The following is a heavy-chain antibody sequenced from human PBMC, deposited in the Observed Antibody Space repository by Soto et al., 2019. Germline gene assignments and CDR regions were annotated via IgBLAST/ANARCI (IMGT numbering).Heavy chain of an antibody. CDR2: IYHSGST. V-gene: IGHV4-4*02. CDR1: GGSISSSNW. CDR3: ARKGYSGYAGQLSLI. J-gene: IGHJ4*02. D-gene: IGHD5-12*01. Sequence: QVQLQESGPGLVKPSGTLSLTCAVSGGSISSSNWWSWVRQPPGKGLEWIGEIYHSGSTNYNPSLKSRVTISVDKSKNQFSLKRSSVTAADTAVYYCARKGYSGYAGQLSLIWGQGTLVTVSS.